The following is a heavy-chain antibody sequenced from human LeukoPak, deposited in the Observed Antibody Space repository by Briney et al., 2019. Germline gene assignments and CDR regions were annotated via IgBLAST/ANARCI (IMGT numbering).Heavy chain of an antibody. V-gene: IGHV3-11*01. J-gene: IGHJ6*02. Sequence: GGSLRLSCAASGFTFSDYYMTWIRQVPGKGPEWVSYISGVADVIYYADSVKGRFTISRDNAKSSVYLQMNSLRAEDTALYYCARGGAHGMDVWGQGTTVTVSS. CDR2: ISGVADVI. D-gene: IGHD1-26*01. CDR1: GFTFSDYY. CDR3: ARGGAHGMDV.